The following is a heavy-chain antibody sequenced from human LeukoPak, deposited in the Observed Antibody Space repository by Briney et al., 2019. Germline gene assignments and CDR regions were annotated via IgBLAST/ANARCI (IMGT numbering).Heavy chain of an antibody. CDR1: GYTFTGYY. CDR2: INPNSGGT. J-gene: IGHJ4*02. Sequence: ASVKVSCKASGYTFTGYYMHWVRQPPGQGLEWMRRINPNSGGTNYAQKFQGRVTMTRDTSISTAYMELSRLRSDDTAVYYCARVAVAASFDYWGQGTLVTVSS. CDR3: ARVAVAASFDY. D-gene: IGHD2-15*01. V-gene: IGHV1-2*06.